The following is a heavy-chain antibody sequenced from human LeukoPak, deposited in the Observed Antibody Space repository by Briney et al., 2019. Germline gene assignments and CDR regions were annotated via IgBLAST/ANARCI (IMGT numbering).Heavy chain of an antibody. J-gene: IGHJ4*02. Sequence: GGSLRLSCAASGFTFSSYAMSWVRQAPGKGLEWVSAISGSGGSTYYADSVKGRFTISRDNSKNTLYLQMNSLRAEDTAVYYCARSITMVRTYYFDYWGQGTLVTVSS. CDR1: GFTFSSYA. CDR3: ARSITMVRTYYFDY. V-gene: IGHV3-23*01. CDR2: ISGSGGST. D-gene: IGHD3-10*01.